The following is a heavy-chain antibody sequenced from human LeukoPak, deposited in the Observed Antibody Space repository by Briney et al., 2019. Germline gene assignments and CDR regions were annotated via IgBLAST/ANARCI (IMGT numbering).Heavy chain of an antibody. CDR3: ARIGHEDYYFDY. CDR2: IYYSGST. Sequence: ETLSLTCTVSGGSISSYYWSWIRQPPGKGLEWIGYIYYSGSTNYNPSLKSRVTISVDTSKNQFSLKLSSVTAADTAVYYCARIGHEDYYFDYWGQGTLVTVSS. J-gene: IGHJ4*02. CDR1: GGSISSYY. V-gene: IGHV4-59*01.